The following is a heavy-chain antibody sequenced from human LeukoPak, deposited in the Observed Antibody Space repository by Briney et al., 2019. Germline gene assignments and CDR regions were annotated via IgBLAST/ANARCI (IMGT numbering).Heavy chain of an antibody. CDR1: GFTFSTNS. J-gene: IGHJ4*02. CDR2: ISSGSSTI. V-gene: IGHV3-48*04. CDR3: ARDRLRSHFDY. Sequence: SGGSLRLSCAASGFTFSTNSTNWVRQAPGKGLEWLSYISSGSSTIYYADSVKGRFTISRDNAKNSVSLQMNSLRPEDTAVYYGARDRLRSHFDYWGQGTLVTVSS. D-gene: IGHD4-17*01.